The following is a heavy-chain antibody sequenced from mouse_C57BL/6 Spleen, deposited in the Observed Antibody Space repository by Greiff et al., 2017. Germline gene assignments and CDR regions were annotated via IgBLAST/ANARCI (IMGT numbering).Heavy chain of an antibody. CDR2: IDPEDGET. Sequence: VQLQQSGAELVKPGASVKLSCTASGFNIKDYYMHWVKQRTEQGLEWIGRIDPEDGETKYAPKFQGKATITAYTSSNTAYLQLSSLTSEDTAVYYCAVIYYGNYEAMDYWGQGTSVTVSS. CDR3: AVIYYGNYEAMDY. J-gene: IGHJ4*01. D-gene: IGHD2-1*01. CDR1: GFNIKDYY. V-gene: IGHV14-2*01.